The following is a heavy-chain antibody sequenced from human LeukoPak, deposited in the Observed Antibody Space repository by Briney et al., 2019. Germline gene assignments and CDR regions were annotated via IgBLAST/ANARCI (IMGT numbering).Heavy chain of an antibody. D-gene: IGHD6-19*01. Sequence: PSETLSLTCAVYGGSFSGYYWSWIRQPPGKGLEWIGEINHSGSTNYNPSLKSRVTISVDTPKNQFSLKLSSVTAADTAVYYCARAIAVAGQAGIWGQGTLVTVSS. CDR3: ARAIAVAGQAGI. CDR2: INHSGST. J-gene: IGHJ4*02. V-gene: IGHV4-34*01. CDR1: GGSFSGYY.